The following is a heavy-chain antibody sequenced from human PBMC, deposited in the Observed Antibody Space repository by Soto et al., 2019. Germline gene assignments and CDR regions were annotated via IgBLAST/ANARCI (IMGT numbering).Heavy chain of an antibody. CDR1: GYTFTSYG. J-gene: IGHJ4*02. D-gene: IGHD1-1*01. CDR2: ISPHNGNT. V-gene: IGHV1-18*01. Sequence: QVHLVQSGAEVKKPGASVKVSCKGSGYTFTSYGITWVRQAPGQGLEWMGWISPHNGNTDYAQRLQGRVTVTRDTPTSTAYMELRSLRSDDTAVYYCARGRYGDYWGQGALVTVSS. CDR3: ARGRYGDY.